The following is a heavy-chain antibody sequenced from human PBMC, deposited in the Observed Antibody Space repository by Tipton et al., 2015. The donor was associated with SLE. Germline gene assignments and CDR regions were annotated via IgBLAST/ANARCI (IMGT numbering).Heavy chain of an antibody. V-gene: IGHV4-59*01. J-gene: IGHJ4*02. Sequence: TLSLTSAVYGGSFSGYYWSWIRQPPGKGLEWIGYIYYSGSTNYNPSLKSRVTISVDTSKNQFSLKLSSVTAADTAVYYCARGKAVVLLWFGGYDYWGQGSLVTVSS. D-gene: IGHD3-10*01. CDR2: IYYSGST. CDR3: ARGKAVVLLWFGGYDY. CDR1: GGSFSGYY.